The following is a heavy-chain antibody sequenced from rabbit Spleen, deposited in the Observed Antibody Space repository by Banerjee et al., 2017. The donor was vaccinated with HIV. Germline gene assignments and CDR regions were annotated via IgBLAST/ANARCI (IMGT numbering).Heavy chain of an antibody. J-gene: IGHJ3*01. CDR2: INIVTAKS. CDR1: GFSFTNSYY. V-gene: IGHV1S45*01. Sequence: QEQLGESGGGLVQPEGSLTLTCTASGFSFTNSYYMGWVRQAPGKGLEWFVCINIVTAKSVYARWAKGRFTMSRTSSTTVTLQMASLTAADTATYFCARGSNYDGYGWAFALWGQGTLVTVS. CDR3: ARGSNYDGYGWAFAL. D-gene: IGHD6-1*01.